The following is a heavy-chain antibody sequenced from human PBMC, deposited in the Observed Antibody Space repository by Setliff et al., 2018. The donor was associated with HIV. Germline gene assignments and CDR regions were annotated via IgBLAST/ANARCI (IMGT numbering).Heavy chain of an antibody. V-gene: IGHV4-34*01. Sequence: SGTLSLTCAVYGGSFSGYYWSWIRQPPGKGLEWIWEINHSGSTNYNPSLKSRVTISVDTSKKQFSLKLSSVTAADTAVYYCARRPYYFDYWGQGTLVTVSS. J-gene: IGHJ4*02. CDR1: GGSFSGYY. CDR2: INHSGST. CDR3: ARRPYYFDY.